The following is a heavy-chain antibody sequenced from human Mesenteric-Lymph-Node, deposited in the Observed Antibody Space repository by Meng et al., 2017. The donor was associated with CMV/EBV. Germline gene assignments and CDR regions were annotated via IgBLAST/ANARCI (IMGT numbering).Heavy chain of an antibody. D-gene: IGHD3-3*01. CDR1: GYTFTGFG. J-gene: IGHJ6*02. V-gene: IGHV1-18*01. Sequence: ASVKVSCKASGYTFTGFGINWVRQAPGQGLEWMGWISGYNGNTNYAQKLQGRVTMTTDTSTSTAYMELRSLRSDDTAVYYCARVERYDFWSEGDYYYGMDVWGQGTTVTVSS. CDR3: ARVERYDFWSEGDYYYGMDV. CDR2: ISGYNGNT.